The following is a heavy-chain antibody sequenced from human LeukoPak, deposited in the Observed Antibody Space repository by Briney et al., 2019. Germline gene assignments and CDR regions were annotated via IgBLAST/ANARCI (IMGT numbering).Heavy chain of an antibody. Sequence: SETLSLTCTVSGGSISSYDWSWIRQPAGKGLEWIGRIYTSGSTNYNPSLKSRVTMSVDTSKNQFSLKLSSVTAADTAVYYCAREVYYGGNLYYFDYWGQGTRVTVSS. CDR3: AREVYYGGNLYYFDY. J-gene: IGHJ4*02. CDR1: GGSISSYD. V-gene: IGHV4-4*07. CDR2: IYTSGST. D-gene: IGHD4-23*01.